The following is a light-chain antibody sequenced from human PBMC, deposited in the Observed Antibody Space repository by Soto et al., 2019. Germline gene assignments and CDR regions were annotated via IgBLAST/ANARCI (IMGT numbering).Light chain of an antibody. J-gene: IGKJ1*01. CDR3: QQYYSYPRT. CDR2: AAS. CDR1: QGISSY. V-gene: IGKV1-8*01. Sequence: AIRMTQSPSSLSASTGDRVTITCRASQGISSYLAWYQQKPGKAPKLLIYAASTLQSGVPSRFSGSGSGTDFTLTIICLQSEDFATYYCQQYYSYPRTFGQGTKVDTK.